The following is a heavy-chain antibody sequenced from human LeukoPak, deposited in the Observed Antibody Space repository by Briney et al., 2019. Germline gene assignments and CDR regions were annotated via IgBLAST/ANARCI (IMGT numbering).Heavy chain of an antibody. J-gene: IGHJ5*02. V-gene: IGHV4-39*01. CDR1: GGSISSSSYY. D-gene: IGHD7-27*01. Sequence: PSETLSLTCTVSGGSISSSSYYWGWIRQPPGKGLAWIGSIYYSGRTYYNPSLKSRVTISVDTSKNQFSLKLTSVTAADTAVYYCARVGNNCFDPWGQGTPVTVSS. CDR3: ARVGNNCFDP. CDR2: IYYSGRT.